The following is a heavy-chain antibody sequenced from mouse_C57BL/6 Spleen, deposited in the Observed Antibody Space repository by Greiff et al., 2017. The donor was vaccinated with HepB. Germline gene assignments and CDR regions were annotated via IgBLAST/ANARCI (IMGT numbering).Heavy chain of an antibody. Sequence: VQLQQSGAELVRPGTSVKVSCKASGYAFTNYLIEWVKQRPGQGLEWIGVINPGSGGTNYNEKFKGKATLTADKSSSTAYMQLSSLTSEDSAVYFCARWNYYGSSYEYFDVWGTGTTVTVSS. V-gene: IGHV1-54*01. J-gene: IGHJ1*03. CDR1: GYAFTNYL. CDR2: INPGSGGT. CDR3: ARWNYYGSSYEYFDV. D-gene: IGHD1-1*01.